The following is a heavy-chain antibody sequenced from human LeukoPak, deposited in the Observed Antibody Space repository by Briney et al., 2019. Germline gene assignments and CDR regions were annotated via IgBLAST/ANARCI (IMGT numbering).Heavy chain of an antibody. CDR1: GFTVRSNY. V-gene: IGHV3-48*03. Sequence: GGSLRLSCAASGFTVRSNYMNWVRQAPGKGLEWVSYISSSGSTIYYADSVKGRFTISRDNAKNSLYLQMNSLRAEDTAVYYCAELGITMIGGVWGKGTTVTISS. CDR2: ISSSGSTI. CDR3: AELGITMIGGV. J-gene: IGHJ6*04. D-gene: IGHD3-10*02.